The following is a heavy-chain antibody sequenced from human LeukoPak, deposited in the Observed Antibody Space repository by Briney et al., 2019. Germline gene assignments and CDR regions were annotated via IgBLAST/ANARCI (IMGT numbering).Heavy chain of an antibody. J-gene: IGHJ3*02. CDR2: FYPYSGDT. V-gene: IGHV1-2*02. CDR3: ARDRNSGSSLDI. CDR1: GYTFTGYY. Sequence: ASVTVSCKASGYTFTGYYIHWVRQAPGQGLEWMGWFYPYSGDTNYAQNFQGRVTMTRDTSISTAYMELSSLKSDDTAVYYCARDRNSGSSLDIWGQGTMLTVSS. D-gene: IGHD6-6*01.